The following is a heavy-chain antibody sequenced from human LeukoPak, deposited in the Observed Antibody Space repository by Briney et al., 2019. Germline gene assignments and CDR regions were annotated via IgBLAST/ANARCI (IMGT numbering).Heavy chain of an antibody. Sequence: ASVKVSCKASGYTFTSYAMHWVRQAPGQRLEWMGWINAGNGNTKYSQKFQGRVTITRDTSASTAYMELRSLRSDDTAVYYCARAPPKYCSSTSCQTYYYYYYMDVWGKGTTVTVSS. V-gene: IGHV1-3*01. CDR1: GYTFTSYA. CDR3: ARAPPKYCSSTSCQTYYYYYYMDV. J-gene: IGHJ6*03. D-gene: IGHD2-2*01. CDR2: INAGNGNT.